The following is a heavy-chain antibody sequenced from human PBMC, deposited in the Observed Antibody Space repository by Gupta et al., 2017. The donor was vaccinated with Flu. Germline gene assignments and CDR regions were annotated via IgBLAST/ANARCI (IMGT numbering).Heavy chain of an antibody. CDR3: ARHAWAGNNPIFDY. CDR2: ISSSGSKI. Sequence: SDYYRDWIRQAPGKGLEWVSDISSSGSKIYYADAVRGRFTISRDNAKNSLYLQMKSPREEDTAVYYCARHAWAGNNPIFDYWGQGTLVTVSS. J-gene: IGHJ4*02. V-gene: IGHV3-11*01. CDR1: SDYY. D-gene: IGHD3-16*01.